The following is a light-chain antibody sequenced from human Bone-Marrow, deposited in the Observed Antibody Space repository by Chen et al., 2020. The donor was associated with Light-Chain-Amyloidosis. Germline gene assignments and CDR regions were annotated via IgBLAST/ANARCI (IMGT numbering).Light chain of an antibody. CDR3: SSFTSTSTYV. V-gene: IGLV2-14*03. J-gene: IGLJ1*01. CDR2: DVL. Sequence: QSALTQPASVSGSPGQSITISCTGTSSDVGYYNSVSWYQQLPGKGPKIMIHDVLIRPSGVAYRFSGSKSGHTASLTISGLQAEDEAVYVCSSFTSTSTYVFGTGTTVTVL. CDR1: SSDVGYYNS.